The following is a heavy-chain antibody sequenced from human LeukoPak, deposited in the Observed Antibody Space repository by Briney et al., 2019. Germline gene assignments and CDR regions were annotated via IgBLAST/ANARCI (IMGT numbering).Heavy chain of an antibody. CDR1: GFTFGSYV. CDR3: AKFRQWSQRGAFDI. Sequence: GGSLRLSCAASGFTFGSYVMSWVRQAPGKGLEWVSDISLSGGSTYYADSVKGRFTISRDNSKNTLYLQLVNLRAEDTAVYYCAKFRQWSQRGAFDIWGQGTMVTVSS. CDR2: ISLSGGST. J-gene: IGHJ3*02. V-gene: IGHV3-23*01. D-gene: IGHD6-19*01.